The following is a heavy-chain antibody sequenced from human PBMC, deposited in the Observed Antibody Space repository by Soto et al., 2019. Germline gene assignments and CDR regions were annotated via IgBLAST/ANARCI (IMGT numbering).Heavy chain of an antibody. J-gene: IGHJ3*02. Sequence: SETLSLTCTVSGGSISSGGYYWSWIRQHPGKGLEWIGYIYYSGSTYYNPSLKSRVTISVDTSKNQFSLKLSSVTAADTAVYYCARDSGIAGAGPAAFDIWGQGTMVTVSS. V-gene: IGHV4-31*03. CDR1: GGSISSGGYY. CDR2: IYYSGST. D-gene: IGHD3-10*01. CDR3: ARDSGIAGAGPAAFDI.